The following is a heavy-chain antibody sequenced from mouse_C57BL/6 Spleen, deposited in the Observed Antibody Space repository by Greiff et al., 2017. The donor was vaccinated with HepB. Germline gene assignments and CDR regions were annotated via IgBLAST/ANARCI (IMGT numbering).Heavy chain of an antibody. J-gene: IGHJ3*01. CDR3: DSHYCGGSSFAY. CDR2: IYPGDGDT. V-gene: IGHV1-82*01. CDR1: GYAFSSFW. Sequence: VQLQQSGPELVKPGASVKISCKASGYAFSSFWMNWVKQRSGKGLEWIGRIYPGDGDTNYNWKFKGKATLAADKSSSAANMELSSLTSEDSAVYVGDSHYCGGSSFAYWGQGTLVTVSA. D-gene: IGHD1-1*01.